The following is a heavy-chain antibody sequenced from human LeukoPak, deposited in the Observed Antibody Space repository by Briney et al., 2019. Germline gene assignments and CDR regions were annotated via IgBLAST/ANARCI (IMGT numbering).Heavy chain of an antibody. Sequence: GGSLRLSCAVSGFTFSSYAMSWVRQAPGKGLEWVSAISGSGGSTYYADSVKGRFIISRDNSKNTLYLQMNSLRAEDTAVYYCAKDGGLRFLEWLLDYFDYWGQGTLVTVSS. J-gene: IGHJ4*02. CDR1: GFTFSSYA. CDR3: AKDGGLRFLEWLLDYFDY. CDR2: ISGSGGST. D-gene: IGHD3-3*01. V-gene: IGHV3-23*01.